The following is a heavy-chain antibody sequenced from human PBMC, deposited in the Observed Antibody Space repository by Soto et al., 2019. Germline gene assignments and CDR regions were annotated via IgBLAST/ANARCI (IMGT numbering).Heavy chain of an antibody. V-gene: IGHV3-23*01. Sequence: PGGSRRLSCAASGFTFSTYAMNWVRQAPGKGLEWVSAISGGGGSTYYADSVKGRVTISRDNSKNTLYLQMNSLRAEDTAVYYCAKVSLGALTFTDYYYYGLDVWGQGTTVTVSS. CDR3: AKVSLGALTFTDYYYYGLDV. D-gene: IGHD1-26*01. J-gene: IGHJ6*02. CDR1: GFTFSTYA. CDR2: ISGGGGST.